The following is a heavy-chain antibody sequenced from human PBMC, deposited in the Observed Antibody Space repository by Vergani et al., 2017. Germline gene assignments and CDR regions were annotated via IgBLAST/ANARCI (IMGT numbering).Heavy chain of an antibody. CDR2: INPSGGHT. Sequence: QVQVVQSGSEVKKSGASVKVSCKTSGYHFSNYYMHWLRQAPGQGLEWMGIINPSGGHTNYAQKFQGRVTMTRDTSTSTVYMELSSLRSEDTAIYYCARGDYGILTGYRYWGQGTLVTVSA. V-gene: IGHV1-46*03. J-gene: IGHJ4*02. D-gene: IGHD3-9*01. CDR3: ARGDYGILTGYRY. CDR1: GYHFSNYY.